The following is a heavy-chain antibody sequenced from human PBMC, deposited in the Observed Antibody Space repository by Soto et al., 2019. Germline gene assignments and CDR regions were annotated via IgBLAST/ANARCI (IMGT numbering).Heavy chain of an antibody. D-gene: IGHD6-19*01. J-gene: IGHJ4*02. CDR1: GFTFSNAW. V-gene: IGHV3-15*01. Sequence: EVQLVESGGGLVKPGGSLRLSCAASGFTFSNAWMSWVRQAPGKGLEWVGRIKSKTDGGTTDYAAPVKGRFTISRDDSKNTLYLQMNSLKTEDTAVYYCSGSSGWYYLDYWGQGTLVTVSS. CDR2: IKSKTDGGTT. CDR3: SGSSGWYYLDY.